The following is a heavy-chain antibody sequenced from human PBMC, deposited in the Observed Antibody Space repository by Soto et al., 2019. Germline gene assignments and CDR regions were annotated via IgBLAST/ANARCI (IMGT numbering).Heavy chain of an antibody. Sequence: SETLSLTCAVSGGSIDNSHSFWGWVRQPPGRGLEFLGSVYYSGSTYYNPSLKSRVTISVDTSKNQFSLKLSSVTAADTAVYYCARVVRAYYYDSSGYSPAEYFQHWGQGTLVTVSS. CDR2: VYYSGST. V-gene: IGHV4-39*07. CDR3: ARVVRAYYYDSSGYSPAEYFQH. J-gene: IGHJ1*01. CDR1: GGSIDNSHSF. D-gene: IGHD3-22*01.